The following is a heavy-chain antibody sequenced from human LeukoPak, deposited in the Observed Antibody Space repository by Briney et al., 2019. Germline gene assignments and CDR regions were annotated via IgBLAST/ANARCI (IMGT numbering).Heavy chain of an antibody. V-gene: IGHV4-59*01. D-gene: IGHD1-1*01. J-gene: IGHJ4*02. CDR2: ACYSGST. CDR3: AGTLINSEFVH. CDR1: GGSISSYY. Sequence: VKPSEALSLTCTVSGGSISSYYWSWIRQVPGEGLEWLGDACYSGSTNYNPSLKSRVTISLDTSNNQFSLKLSSATAADTAVYYCAGTLINSEFVHWGQGTLVTVSS.